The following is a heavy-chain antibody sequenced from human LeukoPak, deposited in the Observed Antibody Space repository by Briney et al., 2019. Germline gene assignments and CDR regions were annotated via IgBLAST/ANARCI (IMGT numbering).Heavy chain of an antibody. CDR2: ITPIFGTT. V-gene: IGHV1-69*13. CDR3: VTEIGPQRGWFDP. CDR1: GGSFSNSE. J-gene: IGHJ5*01. D-gene: IGHD6-25*01. Sequence: ASVKVSCKSSGGSFSNSEISWVRQAPGQGLEWMGGITPIFGTTNYAPKFQGRVTLTADESTSTVHMAVHSLRLDDTAMYYCVTEIGPQRGWFDPCGQGVLVTVSS.